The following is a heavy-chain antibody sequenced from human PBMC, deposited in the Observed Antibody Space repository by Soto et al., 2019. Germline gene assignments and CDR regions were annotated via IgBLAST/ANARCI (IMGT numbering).Heavy chain of an antibody. CDR1: GFTFDDYA. D-gene: IGHD6-19*01. V-gene: IGHV3-9*01. Sequence: EAQLVESGGGLVQPGRSLRLSCAASGFTFDDYAMHWVRQAPGKGLEWVSGISWNSGSIGYADSVKGRFTISRDNAKNSLYLQMNSLRAEDTSLYYCATLGLIAVAGTPFDYWGQGTLVTVSS. J-gene: IGHJ4*02. CDR3: ATLGLIAVAGTPFDY. CDR2: ISWNSGSI.